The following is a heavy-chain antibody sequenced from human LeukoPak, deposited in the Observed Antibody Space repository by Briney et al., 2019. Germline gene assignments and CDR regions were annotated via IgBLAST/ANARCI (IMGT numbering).Heavy chain of an antibody. CDR1: GGTFSSYA. J-gene: IGHJ6*02. V-gene: IGHV1-69*13. Sequence: SVTVSCKASGGTFSSYAISWVRQAPGQGLEWMGGIIPIFGTANYAQKFQGRVTITADESTSTAYMELSSLRSEDTAVYYCASLWLNYYYYYGMDVWGQGTTVTVSS. CDR2: IIPIFGTA. D-gene: IGHD5-18*01. CDR3: ASLWLNYYYYYGMDV.